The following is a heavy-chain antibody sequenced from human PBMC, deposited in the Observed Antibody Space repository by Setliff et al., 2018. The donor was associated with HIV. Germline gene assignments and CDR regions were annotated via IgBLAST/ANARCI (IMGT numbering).Heavy chain of an antibody. CDR2: IYTSGNT. CDR3: ARGFSSAFFHEFFDY. D-gene: IGHD3-22*01. Sequence: SETLSLTCTVSGVSISNYYWSWIRQPAGKGLEWIGRIYTSGNTNYNPSLKSRVTMSVDTSKKQFSLKLTSVTAADTAVYFCARGFSSAFFHEFFDYWGQGTLVTVSS. V-gene: IGHV4-4*07. CDR1: GVSISNYY. J-gene: IGHJ4*02.